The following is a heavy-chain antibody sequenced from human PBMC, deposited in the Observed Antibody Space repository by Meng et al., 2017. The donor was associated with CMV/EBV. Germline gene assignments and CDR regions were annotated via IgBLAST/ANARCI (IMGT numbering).Heavy chain of an antibody. CDR3: AREGDGYDKAPY. CDR2: IYSGGST. V-gene: IGHV3-66*01. CDR1: GFTVSSNY. Sequence: VKLVGSGGGLVQPGGSLRLSCAASGFTVSSNYMSWVRQAPGKGLEWVSVIYSGGSTYYADSVKGRFTISRDNSKNTLYLQMNSLRAEDTAVYYCAREGDGYDKAPYWGQGTLVTVSS. J-gene: IGHJ4*02. D-gene: IGHD5-24*01.